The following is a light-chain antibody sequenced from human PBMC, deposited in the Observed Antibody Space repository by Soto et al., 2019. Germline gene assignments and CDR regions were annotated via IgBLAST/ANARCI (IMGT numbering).Light chain of an antibody. CDR1: QSFSSTY. CDR2: GAS. CDR3: QQYGNSPIT. Sequence: EIVLTQSPGTLSLSPVERATLSCKASQSFSSTYLAWYQQKPGQAPRLLIYGASTRATGIPDRFSGNGSGTDFTLTISRLEPEDFAVYYCQQYGNSPITFGQGTRLEIK. J-gene: IGKJ5*01. V-gene: IGKV3-20*01.